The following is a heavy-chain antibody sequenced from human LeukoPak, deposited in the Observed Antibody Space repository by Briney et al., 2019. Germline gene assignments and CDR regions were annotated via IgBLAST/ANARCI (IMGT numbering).Heavy chain of an antibody. CDR2: IRFDGTSE. CDR1: GFTFSNFG. D-gene: IGHD3-3*01. CDR3: AKTSLSDPSGHYYYMDV. Sequence: GGSLRLSCAASGFTFSNFGMHWVRQAPGKGLEWVAFIRFDGTSEFYADSVKARFTISRDNSQNTASLQLNNLRIEDTALYYCAKTSLSDPSGHYYYMDVWGKGTTVTVSS. J-gene: IGHJ6*03. V-gene: IGHV3-30*02.